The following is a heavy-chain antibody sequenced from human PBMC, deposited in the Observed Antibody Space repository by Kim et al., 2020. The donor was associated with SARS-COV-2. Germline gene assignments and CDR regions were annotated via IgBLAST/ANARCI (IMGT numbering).Heavy chain of an antibody. Sequence: GGSLRLSCAASGFTFSSYAMSWVRQAPGKGLEWVSAISGSGGSTYYADSVKGRFTISRDNSKNTLYLQMNSLRAEDTAVYYRAKSLELVVRQFIAAAGYSADYWGQGTLVTVSS. CDR2: ISGSGGST. J-gene: IGHJ4*02. D-gene: IGHD6-13*01. V-gene: IGHV3-23*01. CDR3: AKSLELVVRQFIAAAGYSADY. CDR1: GFTFSSYA.